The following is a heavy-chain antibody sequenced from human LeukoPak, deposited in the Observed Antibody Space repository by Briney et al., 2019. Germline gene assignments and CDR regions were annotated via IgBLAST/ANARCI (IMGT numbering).Heavy chain of an antibody. CDR1: GYSFTSYW. J-gene: IGHJ6*04. Sequence: GESLKISCKGSGYSFTSYWISWVRQMPGKGLEWMGRIDPSDSYTNYSPSLQGHVTISADKSISTAYLQWSSLKASDTAMYYCARDPMVRGVIITKDYYYYYGMDVWGKGTTVTVSS. V-gene: IGHV5-10-1*01. CDR2: IDPSDSYT. D-gene: IGHD3-10*01. CDR3: ARDPMVRGVIITKDYYYYYGMDV.